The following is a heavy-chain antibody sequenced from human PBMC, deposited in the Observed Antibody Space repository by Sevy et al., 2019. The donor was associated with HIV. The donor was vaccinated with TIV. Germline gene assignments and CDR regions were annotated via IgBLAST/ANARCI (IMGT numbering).Heavy chain of an antibody. J-gene: IGHJ4*02. CDR2: FSFGSGRI. CDR3: AREGCTKPHDY. D-gene: IGHD2-8*01. CDR1: GFTFSKYS. V-gene: IGHV3-23*01. Sequence: GGSQRLSCEASGFTFSKYSMSWVRQAPGKGLEWVSTFSFGSGRINYADSVKGRFTISRDDSKNTLYLQMNSLRAEDTAVYYCAREGCTKPHDYWGQGTLVTVSS.